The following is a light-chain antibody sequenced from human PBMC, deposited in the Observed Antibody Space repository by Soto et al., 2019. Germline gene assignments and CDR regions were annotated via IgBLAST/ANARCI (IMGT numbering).Light chain of an antibody. CDR3: HQYNNWPQT. V-gene: IGKV3-15*01. J-gene: IGKJ1*01. CDR2: GAS. Sequence: EIVMTQSPATLSVSPGERATLSCRASQSVSSNLAWYQHKAGQAPRLLIYGASTRATGIPARFSGRGSETEFTLTISSLQSEDFAVYYCHQYNNWPQTFGQGTK. CDR1: QSVSSN.